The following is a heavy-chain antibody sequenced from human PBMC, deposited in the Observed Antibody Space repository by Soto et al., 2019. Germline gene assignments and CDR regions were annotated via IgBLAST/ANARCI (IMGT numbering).Heavy chain of an antibody. J-gene: IGHJ6*02. Sequence: GASVKVSCKASGYTFTGYYMHWVRQAPGQGLEWMGWINPNSGGTNYAQKFQGWVTMTRDTSISTAYMELSRLRSDDTAVYYCARDIGSGWDEACYYYGMDVWGQGTTVTVSS. CDR3: ARDIGSGWDEACYYYGMDV. V-gene: IGHV1-2*04. CDR1: GYTFTGYY. D-gene: IGHD6-19*01. CDR2: INPNSGGT.